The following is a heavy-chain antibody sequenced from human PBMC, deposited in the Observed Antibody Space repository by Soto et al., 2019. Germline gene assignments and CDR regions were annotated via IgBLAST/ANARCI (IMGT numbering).Heavy chain of an antibody. J-gene: IGHJ5*02. D-gene: IGHD6-13*01. CDR3: ARDGSSSWYGWFAP. Sequence: KFQGRVTITRDTSASTAYMELSSLRSEDTAVYYCARDGSSSWYGWFAPWGQGTLVTVSS. V-gene: IGHV1-3*01.